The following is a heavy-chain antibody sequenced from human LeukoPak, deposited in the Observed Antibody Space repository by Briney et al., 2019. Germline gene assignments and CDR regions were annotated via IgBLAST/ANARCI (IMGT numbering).Heavy chain of an antibody. V-gene: IGHV3-33*08. D-gene: IGHD4-17*01. CDR2: IWYDGSNK. CDR3: ARNQDYGVYNSVGAFDI. Sequence: GGSLRLSCAASRFTFSNYGMHWVRQAPGKGLEWVAVIWYDGSNKYYADSVKGRFTISRDNSKNTLYLQMNSLRAEDTAVYYCARNQDYGVYNSVGAFDIWGQGTMVTVPS. J-gene: IGHJ3*02. CDR1: RFTFSNYG.